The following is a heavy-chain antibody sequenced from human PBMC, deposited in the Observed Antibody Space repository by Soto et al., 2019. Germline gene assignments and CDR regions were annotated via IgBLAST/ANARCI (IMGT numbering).Heavy chain of an antibody. Sequence: QVQLVQSGAEVKKPGASVNVSCKASGYTFTNYGFSWVRQAPGQGLEWMGWISAYNGNTNYAQKFQDRATMTTDTSTSTAYMELRSLRSDDTAVYYCTSGAKDGSSTYWGQGTLVCVSS. J-gene: IGHJ4*02. CDR3: TSGAKDGSSTY. D-gene: IGHD1-26*01. CDR1: GYTFTNYG. CDR2: ISAYNGNT. V-gene: IGHV1-18*01.